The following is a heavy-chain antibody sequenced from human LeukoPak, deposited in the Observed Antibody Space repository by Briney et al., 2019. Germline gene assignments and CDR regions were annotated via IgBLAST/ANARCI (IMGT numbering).Heavy chain of an antibody. V-gene: IGHV3-23*01. CDR1: GFTFSSYA. CDR2: ISGSGGST. J-gene: IGHJ4*02. Sequence: GGSLRLSCAASGFTFSSYAMSWVRQAPGKGLEWVSDISGSGGSTFYADSVKGRFTISRDNSKNTLYLQMNSLRAEDTAVYYCATTELSPDYWGQGTLVTVSS. CDR3: ATTELSPDY. D-gene: IGHD3-16*02.